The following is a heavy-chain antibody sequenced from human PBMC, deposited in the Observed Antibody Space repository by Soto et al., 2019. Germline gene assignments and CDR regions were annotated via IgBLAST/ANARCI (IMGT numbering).Heavy chain of an antibody. Sequence: PSETLSLTCTVSGGSISSSSYYWGWIRQPPGKGLEWIGSIYYSGSTYYNPSLKSRVTISVDTSKNQFSLKLSSVTAADTAVYYCARTFPLGQQLGVFDYCGQGTLVTVSS. D-gene: IGHD6-13*01. J-gene: IGHJ4*02. CDR1: GGSISSSSYY. CDR2: IYYSGST. CDR3: ARTFPLGQQLGVFDY. V-gene: IGHV4-39*01.